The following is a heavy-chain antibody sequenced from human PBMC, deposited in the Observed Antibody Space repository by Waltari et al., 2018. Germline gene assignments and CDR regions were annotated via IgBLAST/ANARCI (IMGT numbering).Heavy chain of an antibody. CDR3: ARVVANSLDY. CDR2: IYHSGCT. V-gene: IGHV4-38-2*01. D-gene: IGHD5-12*01. Sequence: QVQLQESGPGLVKPSETLSLTCAVSGYSLSSGYYWGWFRQHLGKGLEWIGSIYHSGCTDYTPSVKSRVTRSVDTSKNRFSLKLSYVTAADTAVYYCARVVANSLDYWGQGTLVTVSS. CDR1: GYSLSSGYY. J-gene: IGHJ4*02.